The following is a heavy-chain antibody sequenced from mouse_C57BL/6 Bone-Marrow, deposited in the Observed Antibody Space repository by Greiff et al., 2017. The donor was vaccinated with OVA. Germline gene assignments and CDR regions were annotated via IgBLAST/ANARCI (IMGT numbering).Heavy chain of an antibody. J-gene: IGHJ2*01. Sequence: QVQLQQSGPELVKPGASVKLSCKASGYTFTSYDINWVKQRPGKGLGWIGWIYPRDGSTKYNEKFKGKATLTVATSSSTAYMELHSLTSEDSAVYFCARYDYDDGRYYFDYWGQGTTLTVSS. V-gene: IGHV1-85*01. CDR3: ARYDYDDGRYYFDY. D-gene: IGHD2-4*01. CDR1: GYTFTSYD. CDR2: IYPRDGST.